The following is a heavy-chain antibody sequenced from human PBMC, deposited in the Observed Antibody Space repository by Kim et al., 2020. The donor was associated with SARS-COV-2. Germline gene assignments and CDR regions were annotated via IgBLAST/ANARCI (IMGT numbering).Heavy chain of an antibody. CDR2: ISRSGSSI. J-gene: IGHJ4*02. V-gene: IGHV3-21*01. Sequence: GGSLRLSCAASGFTFSTYHMNWVRQAPGKGLEWLSSISRSGSSIFYADLVKGRFTISRDNAVNSLYLQLDSMRAEDTAVYYCARDGDYYDSAGYPDYFDSWGQGTLVTVSS. CDR3: ARDGDYYDSAGYPDYFDS. D-gene: IGHD3-22*01. CDR1: GFTFSTYH.